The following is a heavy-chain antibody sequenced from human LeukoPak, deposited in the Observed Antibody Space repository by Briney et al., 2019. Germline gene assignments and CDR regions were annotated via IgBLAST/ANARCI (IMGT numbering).Heavy chain of an antibody. J-gene: IGHJ4*02. CDR2: IYPGDSVT. Sequence: GESLKISCKGSGYRFTSYWIGWVRQMPGKGLEWMGSIYPGDSVTRYSPSFQGQVTISADKSITTAYLQWSSLKASDTAIYYCATPQVSGWNFDYWGQGTLVTVSS. D-gene: IGHD6-19*01. V-gene: IGHV5-51*01. CDR1: GYRFTSYW. CDR3: ATPQVSGWNFDY.